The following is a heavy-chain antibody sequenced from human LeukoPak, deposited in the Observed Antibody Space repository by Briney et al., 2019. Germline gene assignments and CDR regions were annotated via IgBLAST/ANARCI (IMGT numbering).Heavy chain of an antibody. CDR1: GFTFSSYA. J-gene: IGHJ4*02. Sequence: GGSLRLSCAASGFTFSSYAMSWVRQAPGKGREWVSAISGGGGSTYCADSVKGRYTISRDNSKNTLYLQMNSLRTEDTAVYYCATPFRDYYDSSGYLDYWGQGTLVTVSS. CDR3: ATPFRDYYDSSGYLDY. CDR2: ISGGGGST. V-gene: IGHV3-23*01. D-gene: IGHD3-22*01.